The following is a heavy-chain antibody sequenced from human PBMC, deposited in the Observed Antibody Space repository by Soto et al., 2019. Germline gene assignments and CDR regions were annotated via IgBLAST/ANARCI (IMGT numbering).Heavy chain of an antibody. CDR1: GFTFTTYS. J-gene: IGHJ6*02. D-gene: IGHD2-2*01. Sequence: AGGSLRLSCAASGFTFTTYSLTWVRQAPGKGLEWVASIGSSSNYIYYADSVKGRFTISRDNAKNSLFLQMNSLRAEDTAVYYCATLTYCSSASCPNYYYVMDVWGQGTTVTVSS. V-gene: IGHV3-21*06. CDR2: IGSSSNYI. CDR3: ATLTYCSSASCPNYYYVMDV.